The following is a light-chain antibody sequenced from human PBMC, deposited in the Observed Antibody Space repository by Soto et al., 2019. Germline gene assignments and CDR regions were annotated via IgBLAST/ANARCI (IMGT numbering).Light chain of an antibody. CDR2: DVS. V-gene: IGLV2-14*03. Sequence: QSALTQRTSVSGSPGQSITISCTGTSSDVGGYNYVSWYQHHPGKAPKLMICDVSDRPSGVSNHFSGSKSGNTASLTISGLQAEDEADYYCSSYTSSSTPWVFGTGTKVTVL. CDR1: SSDVGGYNY. CDR3: SSYTSSSTPWV. J-gene: IGLJ1*01.